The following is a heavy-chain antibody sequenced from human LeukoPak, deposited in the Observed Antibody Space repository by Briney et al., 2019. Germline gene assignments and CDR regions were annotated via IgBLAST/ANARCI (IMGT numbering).Heavy chain of an antibody. CDR2: MNPNSGNT. CDR1: GYTFTSYD. CDR3: ARDRQNGDYVFGEWFDP. V-gene: IGHV1-8*01. J-gene: IGHJ5*02. Sequence: ASVKVSCKASGYTFTSYDINWVRQATGQGLEWMGWMNPNSGNTGYAQKLQGRVTMTTDTSTSTAYMELRSLRSDDTAVYYCARDRQNGDYVFGEWFDPWGQGTLVTVSS. D-gene: IGHD4-17*01.